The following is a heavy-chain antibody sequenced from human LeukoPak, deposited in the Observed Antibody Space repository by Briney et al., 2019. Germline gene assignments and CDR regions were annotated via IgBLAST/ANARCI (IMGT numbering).Heavy chain of an antibody. V-gene: IGHV3-48*03. CDR2: ISGGVSSI. CDR3: ARGRGSSGYYYSFDI. D-gene: IGHD3-22*01. Sequence: GGSLRLSCAASGFTFSNYEMNWVRQAPEKGLEWVSYISGGVSSIYYADSVKGRFSISRDNAKNSLYLQMNSLRAEDTAVYYCARGRGSSGYYYSFDIWGQGTMVTVSS. CDR1: GFTFSNYE. J-gene: IGHJ3*02.